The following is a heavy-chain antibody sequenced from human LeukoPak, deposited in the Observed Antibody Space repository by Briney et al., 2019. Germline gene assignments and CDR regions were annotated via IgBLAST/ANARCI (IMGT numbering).Heavy chain of an antibody. CDR1: GFTFSSYE. J-gene: IGHJ4*02. CDR2: ISSSGTTI. V-gene: IGHV3-48*03. D-gene: IGHD2-2*01. CDR3: ARKYCSTTSCLFDN. Sequence: GGSLILSCAASGFTFSSYEMNWVRQAPGKGLQWVSDISSSGTTIYYADSVKGRFTISRDNAKNSLYLQMNSLRAEDTAVYYCARKYCSTTSCLFDNWGQGTLVTVSS.